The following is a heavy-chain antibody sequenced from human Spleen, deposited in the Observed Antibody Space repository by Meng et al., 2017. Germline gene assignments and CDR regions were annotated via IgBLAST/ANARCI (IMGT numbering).Heavy chain of an antibody. CDR1: GFTFSSYA. CDR2: ISYDGSNK. Sequence: VQLVESGGGLVQPGGSLRLSCVVSGFTFSSYAMHWVRQAPGKGLEWVAVISYDGSNKYYADSVKGRFTISRDNSKNTLYLQMNSLRAEDTAVYYCASHNVDTDFDYWGQGTLVTVSS. D-gene: IGHD5-18*01. CDR3: ASHNVDTDFDY. V-gene: IGHV3-30-3*01. J-gene: IGHJ4*02.